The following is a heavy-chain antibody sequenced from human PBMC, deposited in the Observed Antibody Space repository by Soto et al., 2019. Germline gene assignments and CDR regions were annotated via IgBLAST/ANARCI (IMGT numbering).Heavy chain of an antibody. D-gene: IGHD3-10*01. CDR3: ARPAPYYGMDV. CDR2: IYNDGST. V-gene: IGHV3-53*02. CDR1: GFSVSINY. Sequence: EEHLVETGGGLIQPGGSLRVSCAASGFSVSINYMSWVRQAPGRGLEWVSVIYNDGSTYYADSVKGRFTISRDSSKNTLFLQMNILRAEDTAVYYCARPAPYYGMDVWGQGTTVTVS. J-gene: IGHJ6*02.